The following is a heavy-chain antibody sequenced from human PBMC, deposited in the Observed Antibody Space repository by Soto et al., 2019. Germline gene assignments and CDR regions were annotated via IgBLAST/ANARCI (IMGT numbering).Heavy chain of an antibody. J-gene: IGHJ4*02. V-gene: IGHV4-59*01. CDR1: GGSISSYY. CDR2: IYYSGST. D-gene: IGHD6-19*01. CDR3: ARVVAVAGIRNLFDY. Sequence: SETLSLTCTVSGGSISSYYWSWIRQPPGKGLEWIGYIYYSGSTNYNPSLKSRVSISVDTSKNQFSLKLSSVTAADTAVYYCARVVAVAGIRNLFDYWRQGTLDIVYS.